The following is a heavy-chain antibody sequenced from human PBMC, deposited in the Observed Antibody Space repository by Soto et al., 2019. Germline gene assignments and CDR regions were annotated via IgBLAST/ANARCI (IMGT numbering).Heavy chain of an antibody. D-gene: IGHD3-16*02. Sequence: QVQLQESGPGLVKPSQTLSLTCTVSGGSISSGDYYWSWIRRPPGKGLEWIGYIYYSGSTYYNPSLKSRVTIAVDTSKNQFSLKLSSVTAADTAVYYCARAVIQPKLDNWFDPWGQGTLVTVSS. CDR1: GGSISSGDYY. J-gene: IGHJ5*02. CDR2: IYYSGST. CDR3: ARAVIQPKLDNWFDP. V-gene: IGHV4-30-4*01.